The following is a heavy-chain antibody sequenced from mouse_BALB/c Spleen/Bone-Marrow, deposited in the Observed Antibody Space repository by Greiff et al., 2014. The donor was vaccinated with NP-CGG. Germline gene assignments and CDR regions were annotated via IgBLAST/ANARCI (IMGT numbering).Heavy chain of an antibody. D-gene: IGHD2-3*01. CDR1: GYTFTNYW. CDR3: TRTYDGRTWFAY. Sequence: QVQLQQSGAELVRPGAPVKLSCKASGYTFTNYWINWVKQRPGQGLEWIGNIYPSDSYTNYNQKFKDKATLTVDKSSSTAYMQLSSPTSEDSAVYYCTRTYDGRTWFAYWGQGTLVTVSA. CDR2: IYPSDSYT. V-gene: IGHV1-69*02. J-gene: IGHJ3*01.